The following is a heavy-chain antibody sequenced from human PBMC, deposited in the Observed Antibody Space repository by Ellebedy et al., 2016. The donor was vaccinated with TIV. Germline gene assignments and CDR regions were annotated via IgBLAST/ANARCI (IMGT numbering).Heavy chain of an antibody. V-gene: IGHV4-4*07. CDR2: LHPSGTP. CDR1: GVSITSHF. CDR3: ARHGPQWFDAFDL. J-gene: IGHJ3*01. Sequence: SETLSLTCAVSGVSITSHFWTWIRRPAGGGLEWIGRLHPSGTPNYNPSLKSRVIMSRDTSKDQFSLKLSSVTAADTAVYYCARHGPQWFDAFDLWGQGTLVTVSS. D-gene: IGHD3-22*01.